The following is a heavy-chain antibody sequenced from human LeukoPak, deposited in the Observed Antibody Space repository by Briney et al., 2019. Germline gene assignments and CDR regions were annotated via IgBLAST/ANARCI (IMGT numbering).Heavy chain of an antibody. Sequence: SVKVSCKASGGTFSSYAISWVRQAPGQGLEWMGGIIPIFGTANYAQKFQGRVTITTDESTSTAYMGLSSLRSEDTAVYYCARGLIPLYYFDYWGQGTLVVVSS. CDR1: GGTFSSYA. V-gene: IGHV1-69*05. J-gene: IGHJ4*02. D-gene: IGHD2-8*01. CDR2: IIPIFGTA. CDR3: ARGLIPLYYFDY.